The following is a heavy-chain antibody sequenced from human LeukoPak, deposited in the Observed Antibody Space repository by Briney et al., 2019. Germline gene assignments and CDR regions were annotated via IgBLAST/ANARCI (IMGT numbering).Heavy chain of an antibody. V-gene: IGHV3-7*01. D-gene: IGHD2-15*01. CDR3: ARDLSGPSVY. CDR1: GFTFSNYG. Sequence: QTGGSLRLSCAASGFTFSNYGMTWVRQAPRKGLEWVANIKQDGSEKYFVDSVEGRFTISRDNAKNSLYLQMNSLRAEDTAIYYCARDLSGPSVYWGQGTLVTVSS. CDR2: IKQDGSEK. J-gene: IGHJ4*02.